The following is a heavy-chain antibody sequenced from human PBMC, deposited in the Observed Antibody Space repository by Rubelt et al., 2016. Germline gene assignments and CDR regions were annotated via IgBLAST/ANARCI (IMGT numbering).Heavy chain of an antibody. J-gene: IGHJ5*02. CDR3: VRENSWFDP. CDR1: GYTFADYF. Sequence: QVQLVQSGAEVKKPGASVKVSCKASGYTFADYFIHWVRQAPGQGLEWVGRINPNTGATRYPQKFQGRVTMTSDTSIKTGYMELRGLRSDDRAVYYCVRENSWFDPWGQGTLVTVSS. D-gene: IGHD2/OR15-2a*01. V-gene: IGHV1-2*02. CDR2: INPNTGAT.